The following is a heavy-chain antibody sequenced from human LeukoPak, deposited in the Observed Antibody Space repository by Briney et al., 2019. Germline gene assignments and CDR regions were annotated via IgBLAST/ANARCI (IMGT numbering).Heavy chain of an antibody. CDR2: ISWSGDRM. V-gene: IGHV3-9*01. CDR1: RFTFEGHV. J-gene: IGHJ4*02. Sequence: GGSLRLSCAASRFTFEGHVMHWVRQAPGKGLEWVSSISWSGDRMGYADAVKGRFTISRDNAKNSLFLQMNSLRVEDTALYYCAKDLGGSATTVWGQGTLVTVSS. D-gene: IGHD2-2*01. CDR3: AKDLGGSATTV.